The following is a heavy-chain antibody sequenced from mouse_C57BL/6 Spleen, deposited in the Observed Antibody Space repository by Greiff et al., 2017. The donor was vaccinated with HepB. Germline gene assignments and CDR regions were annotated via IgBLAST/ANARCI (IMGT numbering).Heavy chain of an antibody. CDR3: ARSYLRGYFDY. J-gene: IGHJ2*01. Sequence: DVMLVESGGGLVQPGGSLSLSCAASGFTFTDYYMSWVRQPPGKALEWLGFIRNKANGYTTEYSASVKGRFTISRDNSQSILYLQMNALRAEDSATYYCARSYLRGYFDYWGQGTTLTVSS. CDR2: IRNKANGYTT. CDR1: GFTFTDYY. D-gene: IGHD3-2*02. V-gene: IGHV7-3*01.